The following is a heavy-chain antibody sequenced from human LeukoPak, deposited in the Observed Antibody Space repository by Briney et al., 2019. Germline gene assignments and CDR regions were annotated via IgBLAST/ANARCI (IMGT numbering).Heavy chain of an antibody. CDR1: GGSVSSYY. D-gene: IGHD6-13*01. CDR3: ARSGSWTLNFDS. V-gene: IGHV4-59*02. CDR2: ISYIGST. Sequence: SETLSLTCTVSGGSVSSYYWTWIRQPPGKGLEWIGYISYIGSTNYSPSLKSRVTISVDTSKNQFSLKVSSVTAADTAVYYCARSGSWTLNFDSWGQGTLVTVSS. J-gene: IGHJ4*02.